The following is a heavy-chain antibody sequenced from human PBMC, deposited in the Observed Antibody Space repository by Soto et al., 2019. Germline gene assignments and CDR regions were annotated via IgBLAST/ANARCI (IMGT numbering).Heavy chain of an antibody. Sequence: LRLSCAASGFTFSSYSMNWVRQAPGKGLEWVSSISSSSSYIYYADSVKGRFTISRDNAKNSLYLQMNSLRAEDTAVYYCARDRKVLRYFDWSPPPIDYWGQGTLVTVSS. V-gene: IGHV3-21*01. CDR3: ARDRKVLRYFDWSPPPIDY. CDR2: ISSSSSYI. J-gene: IGHJ4*02. D-gene: IGHD3-9*01. CDR1: GFTFSSYS.